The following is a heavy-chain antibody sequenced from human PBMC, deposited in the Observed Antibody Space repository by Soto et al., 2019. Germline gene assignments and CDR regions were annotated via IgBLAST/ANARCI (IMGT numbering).Heavy chain of an antibody. D-gene: IGHD6-13*01. J-gene: IGHJ6*02. CDR2: IIPIFGTA. CDR3: ARDSKPYSSSWGYYYYGMDV. CDR1: GGTFSSYA. V-gene: IGHV1-69*01. Sequence: QVQLVQSGAEVKKPGSSVKVSCTASGGTFSSYAISWVRQAPGQGLEWMGGIIPIFGTANYAQKFQGRVTITADESTSTAYMELSSLRSEDTAVYYCARDSKPYSSSWGYYYYGMDVWGQGTTVTVSS.